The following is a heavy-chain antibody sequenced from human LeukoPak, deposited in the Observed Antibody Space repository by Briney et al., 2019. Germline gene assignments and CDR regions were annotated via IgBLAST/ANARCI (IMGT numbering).Heavy chain of an antibody. CDR2: IYYSGST. CDR1: GGSISSYY. CDR3: ARHAYTAMDK. V-gene: IGHV4-59*08. D-gene: IGHD5-18*01. J-gene: IGHJ3*01. Sequence: PSETLSLTCTVSGGSISSYYWSWIRQPPGEGLEWIGYIYYSGSTNYNPSLKSRVTISVDTSKNQFSLKLSSVTAADTAVYYCARHAYTAMDKWGQGTMVTVSS.